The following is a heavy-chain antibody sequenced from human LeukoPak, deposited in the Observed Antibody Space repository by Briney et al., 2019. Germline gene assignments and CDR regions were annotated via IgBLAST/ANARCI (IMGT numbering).Heavy chain of an antibody. J-gene: IGHJ6*02. CDR1: GFTFSSYS. V-gene: IGHV3-21*05. Sequence: GGSLRLSCAASGFTFSSYSMNWVRQAPGKGLEWVSYISSSGSYIYYADSVKGRFTISRDNAKDSLSLQLNSLRAEDTAVYYCARGTAGYYYYHGLDVWGRGTTVTVSS. CDR3: ARGTAGYYYYHGLDV. D-gene: IGHD1-1*01. CDR2: ISSSGSYI.